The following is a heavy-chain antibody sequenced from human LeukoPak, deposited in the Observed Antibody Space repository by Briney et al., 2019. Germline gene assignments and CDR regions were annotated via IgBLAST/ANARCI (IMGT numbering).Heavy chain of an antibody. J-gene: IGHJ6*03. D-gene: IGHD2-2*01. V-gene: IGHV3-48*01. Sequence: GGSLRLSCAASGFTFSSYAMSWVRQAPGKGLEWVSYITSSSSTIYYADSVKGRFTISRDNAKNSLYLQMNSLRAEDTAAYYCASELGYCSTTSCSYYMDVWGKGTTVTVSS. CDR1: GFTFSSYA. CDR2: ITSSSSTI. CDR3: ASELGYCSTTSCSYYMDV.